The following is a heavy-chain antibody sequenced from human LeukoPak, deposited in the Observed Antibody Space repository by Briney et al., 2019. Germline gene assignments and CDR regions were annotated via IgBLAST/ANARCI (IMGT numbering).Heavy chain of an antibody. CDR2: IYTSGST. CDR1: GGSISSGSYY. CDR3: AREPSYYYYGMDV. Sequence: SQTLSLTCTVSGGSISSGSYYWRWIRQPAGKGLEWIGRIYTSGSTNYNPSLKSRVTISVDTSKNQFSLKLSSVTAADPAVYYCAREPSYYYYGMDVWGQGTTVTVSS. J-gene: IGHJ6*02. V-gene: IGHV4-61*02.